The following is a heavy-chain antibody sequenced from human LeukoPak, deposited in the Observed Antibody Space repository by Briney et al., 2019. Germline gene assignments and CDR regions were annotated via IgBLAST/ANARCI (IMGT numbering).Heavy chain of an antibody. D-gene: IGHD3-3*01. Sequence: ASVKVSCKASGYTFTSYDINWVRQATGQGLEWMGWMNPNSGKTGYAQKFQGRVTMTRNTSISTAYLELSSLRSEDTAVYYCARGQSWEYDFWSGYPGGKWFDPWGQGTLVTVSS. J-gene: IGHJ5*02. CDR3: ARGQSWEYDFWSGYPGGKWFDP. CDR1: GYTFTSYD. CDR2: MNPNSGKT. V-gene: IGHV1-8*01.